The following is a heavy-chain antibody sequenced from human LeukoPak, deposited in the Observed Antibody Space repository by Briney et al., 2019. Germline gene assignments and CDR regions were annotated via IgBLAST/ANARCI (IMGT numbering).Heavy chain of an antibody. V-gene: IGHV3-15*01. CDR1: GFTFSNAW. J-gene: IGHJ4*02. CDR2: IKSKTDGGTT. Sequence: EGSLRLSCAASGFTFSNAWMSWVRQAPGKGLEWVGRIKSKTDGGTTDYAAPVKGRFTISRDDSKNTLYLQMNSLKTEVTAVYYCTTDNVRYYDSSGYYRPFDYWGQGTLVTVSS. D-gene: IGHD3-22*01. CDR3: TTDNVRYYDSSGYYRPFDY.